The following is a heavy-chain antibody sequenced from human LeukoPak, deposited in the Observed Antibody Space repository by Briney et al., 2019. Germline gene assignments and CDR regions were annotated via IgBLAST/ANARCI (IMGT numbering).Heavy chain of an antibody. CDR1: GFTFSSYS. D-gene: IGHD3-9*01. V-gene: IGHV3-21*01. Sequence: GGSLRLSCAVSGFTFSSYSMNWVRQAPGKGLEWVSSISSSSYIYYADSVKGRFTISRDNAKNSLYLQMNSLRAEDTAVYYCARARDYDILTALDYWGQGTLVTVSS. CDR2: ISSSSYI. CDR3: ARARDYDILTALDY. J-gene: IGHJ4*02.